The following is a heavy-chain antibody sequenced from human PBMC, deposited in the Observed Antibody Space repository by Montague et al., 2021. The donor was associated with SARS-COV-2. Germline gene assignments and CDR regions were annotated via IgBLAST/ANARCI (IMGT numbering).Heavy chain of an antibody. CDR1: GGSISSGGYY. Sequence: LSLTCTVSGGSISSGGYYWSWIRQHPGKGLEWIGYIYYSGSTYYNPSLKSRVTISVDTSKNQFSLKLSSVTAADTAVYYCATESLGYCSSTSCYGPHYGMDVWGQGTTVTVSS. CDR3: ATESLGYCSSTSCYGPHYGMDV. V-gene: IGHV4-31*03. CDR2: IYYSGST. J-gene: IGHJ6*02. D-gene: IGHD2-2*01.